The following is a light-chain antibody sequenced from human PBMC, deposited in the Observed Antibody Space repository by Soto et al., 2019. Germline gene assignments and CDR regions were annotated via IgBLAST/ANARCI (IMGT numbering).Light chain of an antibody. CDR1: SSDVGAYNS. CDR2: VVN. Sequence: QSALTQPPSASGSPGQSVTISCTGTSSDVGAYNSVSWFQHHPGKAPKLIIYVVNKRPSGVPDRFSGSKSGNTASLTVSGLQAEDEADYFCNAYAGSTGLVFGGGTKLTVL. J-gene: IGLJ3*02. V-gene: IGLV2-8*01. CDR3: NAYAGSTGLV.